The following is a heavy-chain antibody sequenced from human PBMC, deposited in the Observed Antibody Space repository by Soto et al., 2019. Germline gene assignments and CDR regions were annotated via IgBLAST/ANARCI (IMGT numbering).Heavy chain of an antibody. CDR3: ARPHSSSWLGNFDY. CDR1: GFTFSSYA. J-gene: IGHJ4*02. Sequence: GGSLRLSCAASGFTFSSYAMSWVRQAPGKGLEWVSAISGSGGSTYYADSVKGRFTISRDNSKNTLYLQMNSLRAEDTAVYYCARPHSSSWLGNFDYWGQGTLVTVSS. V-gene: IGHV3-23*01. D-gene: IGHD6-13*01. CDR2: ISGSGGST.